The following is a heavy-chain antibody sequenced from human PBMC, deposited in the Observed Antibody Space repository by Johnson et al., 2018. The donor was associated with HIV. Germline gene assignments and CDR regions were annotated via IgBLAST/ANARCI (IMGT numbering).Heavy chain of an antibody. CDR2: IKEDGTAQ. J-gene: IGHJ3*01. CDR3: ARDLRGFKYDAFDV. Sequence: EVPPVESGGGFFQPGGSVRLSCAASGFPPSTFRMSWVRQAPGMGLEWVANIKEDGTAQVHVDSAKGRFTISIDNAKNSLYLQMNSLSAEDTAVYYCARDLRGFKYDAFDVWGQGTMVTVSS. CDR1: GFPPSTFR. V-gene: IGHV3-7*01.